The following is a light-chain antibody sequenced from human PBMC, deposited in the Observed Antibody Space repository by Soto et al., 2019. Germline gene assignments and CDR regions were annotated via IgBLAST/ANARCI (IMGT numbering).Light chain of an antibody. V-gene: IGKV3-11*01. CDR3: LHRATWPPSVT. J-gene: IGKJ4*01. Sequence: EIVLTQSPATLSLSPRARATLSCRASQSVGNFLTWYQQKPGQAPRLLISDVSKRATGIPARFSGSGSGTDFTLTIMKLEPEHFAVYYCLHRATWPPSVTFGGGT. CDR2: DVS. CDR1: QSVGNF.